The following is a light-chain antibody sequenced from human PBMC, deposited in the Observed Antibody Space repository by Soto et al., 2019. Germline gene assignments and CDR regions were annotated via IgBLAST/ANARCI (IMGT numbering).Light chain of an antibody. CDR1: SSNIGAGYD. J-gene: IGLJ2*01. CDR2: GNS. CDR3: QSYDSSLSGSRDVV. Sequence: QLVLTQPPSVSGAPGHRVTISCTGSSSNIGAGYDVHWYQQLPGTAPKLLIYGNSNRPSGVPDRFSGSKSGTSASLAITGLQAEDEADYYCQSYDSSLSGSRDVVFGGGTKLTVL. V-gene: IGLV1-40*01.